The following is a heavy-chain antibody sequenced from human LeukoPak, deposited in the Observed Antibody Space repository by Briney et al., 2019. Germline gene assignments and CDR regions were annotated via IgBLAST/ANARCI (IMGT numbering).Heavy chain of an antibody. V-gene: IGHV4-59*01. J-gene: IGHJ4*02. CDR2: IYYSGST. CDR3: ARSGTTFDY. Sequence: SGTLSLTCTVSGGSISSYYWSWIRQPPGKGLEWIGYIYYSGSTNYNPSLKSRVTISVDTSKNQFSLKLSSVTAADTAVYYCARSGTTFDYWGQGTLVTVTS. D-gene: IGHD1-26*01. CDR1: GGSISSYY.